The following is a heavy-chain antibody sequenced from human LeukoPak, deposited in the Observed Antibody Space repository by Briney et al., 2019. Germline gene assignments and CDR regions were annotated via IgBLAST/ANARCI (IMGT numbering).Heavy chain of an antibody. D-gene: IGHD1-26*01. J-gene: IGHJ4*02. Sequence: SESLSLTCTVSGGSISSGDYYWSWIRPPPGKGLEGIGFIYHTGSFHYNPSLKSRVTISVDTSKNQFSLNLRSVTAADTAVYFCGRESRIVGTTSVWYYFDYWGQGTLVTVSS. CDR2: IYHTGSF. CDR1: GGSISSGDYY. V-gene: IGHV4-30-4*01. CDR3: GRESRIVGTTSVWYYFDY.